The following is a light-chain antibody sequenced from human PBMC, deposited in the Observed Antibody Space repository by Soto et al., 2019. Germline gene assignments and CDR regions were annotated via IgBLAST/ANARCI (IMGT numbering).Light chain of an antibody. CDR1: QSLLHSNGYNY. Sequence: DIVMTQSPLSLPVTPGEPASISCRSSQSLLHSNGYNYLDWYLQKPGQSPQLLIYLGSNRASGVPDRFSVSGSGTDFTLKISRVEAEDVGVYYCMQAIQPPFTFGPGTKVDIK. CDR2: LGS. V-gene: IGKV2-28*01. J-gene: IGKJ3*01. CDR3: MQAIQPPFT.